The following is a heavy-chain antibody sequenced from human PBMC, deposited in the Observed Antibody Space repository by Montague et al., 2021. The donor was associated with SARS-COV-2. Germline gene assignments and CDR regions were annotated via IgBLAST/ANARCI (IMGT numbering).Heavy chain of an antibody. J-gene: IGHJ4*02. D-gene: IGHD3-3*01. CDR2: IYYYGAT. CDR1: GGSSAGSS. V-gene: IGHV4-34*01. CDR3: ARGTKPYYDLWL. Sequence: SETLSLTCSVGGSSAGSSYNWLRQTPGKGLEWIGDIYYYGATDYNTSLKGRVTISADTSKNEFSLELRSVSAADTAIYYCARGTKPYYDLWLWGQGTLVTVSS.